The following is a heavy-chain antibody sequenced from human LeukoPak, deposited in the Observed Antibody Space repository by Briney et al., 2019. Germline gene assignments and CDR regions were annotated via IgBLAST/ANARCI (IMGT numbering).Heavy chain of an antibody. CDR1: GYTLTELS. CDR2: FDPEDGET. CDR3: ATGYYYGSGSHISNTLDY. V-gene: IGHV1-24*01. J-gene: IGHJ4*02. Sequence: ASVKVSCKVSGYTLTELSMHWVRQAPGKGLEWMGGFDPEDGETIYAQKFQGRVTMTEDTSTDTAYMELSSLRSEDTAVYYCATGYYYGSGSHISNTLDYWGQGTLVTVSS. D-gene: IGHD3-10*01.